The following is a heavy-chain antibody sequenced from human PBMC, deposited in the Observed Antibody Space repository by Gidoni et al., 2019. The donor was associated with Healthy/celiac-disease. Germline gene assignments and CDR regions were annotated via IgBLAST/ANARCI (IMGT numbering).Heavy chain of an antibody. D-gene: IGHD6-6*01. J-gene: IGHJ6*02. CDR1: VYNYTGYY. V-gene: IGHV1-2*04. CDR3: ASHSSSYYYYGMDV. CDR2: INPNSGGT. Sequence: QVQLVHSGAEVNMPGASVKVSCHASVYNYTGYYMHWVRQAPGQGPEWMGWINPNSGGTNYAQKFQGWVTMTRDTSISTAYMELSRLRSADTAVYYCASHSSSYYYYGMDVWGQGTTVTVSS.